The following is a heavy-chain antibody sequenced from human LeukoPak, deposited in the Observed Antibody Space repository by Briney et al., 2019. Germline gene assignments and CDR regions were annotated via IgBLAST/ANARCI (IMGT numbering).Heavy chain of an antibody. CDR1: GGTFSSYA. D-gene: IGHD5-12*01. CDR3: ARASSDIVATTYDY. CDR2: IIPIFGTA. Sequence: SVKVSCKASGGTFSSYAISWVRQAPGQGLEWMGGIIPIFGTANYAQKLQGRVTITADKSTSTAYMELSSLRSEDTAVYYCARASSDIVATTYDYWGQGTLVTVSS. V-gene: IGHV1-69*06. J-gene: IGHJ4*02.